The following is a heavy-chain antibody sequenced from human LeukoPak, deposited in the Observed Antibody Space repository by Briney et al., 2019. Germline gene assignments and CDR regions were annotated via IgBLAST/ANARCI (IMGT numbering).Heavy chain of an antibody. Sequence: NPGGSLRLSCAASGFTFSDYYMSWIRQAPGKGLEWVSYISSSSSYTNYADSVKGRFTISRDNAKNSLYLQMNSLRAEDTAVYYCARDGYGSGWNGGAYWGQGTLVTVSS. CDR1: GFTFSDYY. J-gene: IGHJ4*02. V-gene: IGHV3-11*06. CDR2: ISSSSSYT. CDR3: ARDGYGSGWNGGAY. D-gene: IGHD6-19*01.